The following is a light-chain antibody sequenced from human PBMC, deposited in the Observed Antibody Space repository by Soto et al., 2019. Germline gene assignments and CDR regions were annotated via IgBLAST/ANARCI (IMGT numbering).Light chain of an antibody. J-gene: IGKJ1*01. V-gene: IGKV3-15*01. CDR2: GAS. Sequence: EIVMTQSPGTLSLSPGERATLSCRASQSVTSNYLAWSQQRPGQAPRLLIYGASTRETGIPARFSGSGSGTEFTLTISSLQSEDFAVDYCQQYNNWTRTFGQGTKVDIK. CDR1: QSVTSN. CDR3: QQYNNWTRT.